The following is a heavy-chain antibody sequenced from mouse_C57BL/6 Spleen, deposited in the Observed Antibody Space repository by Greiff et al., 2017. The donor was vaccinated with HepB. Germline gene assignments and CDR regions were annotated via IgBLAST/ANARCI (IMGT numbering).Heavy chain of an antibody. CDR2: IYPRSGNT. J-gene: IGHJ4*01. CDR1: GYTFTSYG. Sequence: LVESGAELARPGASVKLSCKASGYTFTSYGISWVKQRTGQGLEWIGEIYPRSGNTYYNEKFKGKATLTADKSSSTAYMELRSLTSEDSAVYFCARSEDYDAMDYWGQGTSVTVSS. CDR3: ARSEDYDAMDY. V-gene: IGHV1-81*01.